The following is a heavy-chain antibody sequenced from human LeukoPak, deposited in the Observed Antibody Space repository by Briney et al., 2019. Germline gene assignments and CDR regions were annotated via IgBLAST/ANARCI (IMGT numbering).Heavy chain of an antibody. CDR2: ISAYNGNT. J-gene: IGHJ4*02. Sequence: ASVKVSCKASGYTFTSYGISWVRQAPGQGLEWMGWISAYNGNTNYAQKLQGRVTMTTDTSTSTAYMELRSLRSDDTAVYYCARDGSSGWSLGYFDYWGQGTLVTVSS. CDR1: GYTFTSYG. V-gene: IGHV1-18*01. D-gene: IGHD6-19*01. CDR3: ARDGSSGWSLGYFDY.